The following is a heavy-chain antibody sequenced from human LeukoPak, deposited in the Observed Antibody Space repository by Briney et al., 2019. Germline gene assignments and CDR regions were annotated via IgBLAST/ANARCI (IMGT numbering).Heavy chain of an antibody. CDR1: GGSISSYY. V-gene: IGHV4-59*01. CDR3: ARGGFGELLYFTFDY. J-gene: IGHJ4*02. CDR2: IYYSGST. D-gene: IGHD3-10*01. Sequence: SETLSLTCTVSGGSISSYYWSWIRQPPGKGLEWIGYIYYSGSTNYNPSLKSRVTISVDTSKNQFSLKLSSVTAADTAVYYCARGGFGELLYFTFDYWGQGTLVTVSS.